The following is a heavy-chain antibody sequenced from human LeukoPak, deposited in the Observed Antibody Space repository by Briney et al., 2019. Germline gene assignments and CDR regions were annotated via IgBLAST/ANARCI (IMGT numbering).Heavy chain of an antibody. D-gene: IGHD6-13*01. V-gene: IGHV4-59*12. CDR2: ISYSGGT. CDR3: ASTIAAASTDNSFDP. J-gene: IGHJ5*02. Sequence: SETLSLTCTVVGGSISSYYWSWIRQPPGNGLEWIGHISYSGGTNYNPSLKSRITISFDTSQNQFSLKLTSVTAADTAVYYCASTIAAASTDNSFDPWGQGTLVTVSS. CDR1: GGSISSYY.